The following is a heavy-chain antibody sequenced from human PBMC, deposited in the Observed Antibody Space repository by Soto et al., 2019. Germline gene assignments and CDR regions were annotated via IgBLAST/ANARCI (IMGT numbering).Heavy chain of an antibody. J-gene: IGHJ6*02. CDR2: IYYSGST. CDR3: AREGLTGTIGLYYYYGMDV. D-gene: IGHD1-7*01. V-gene: IGHV4-59*01. CDR1: GGSISSYY. Sequence: QVQLQESGPGLVKPSETLSLTCTVSGGSISSYYWSWIRQPPGKGLEWIGYIYYSGSTNYNPSLKRRSTISVDTSKNQSSLKLSSVTAADTAVYYWAREGLTGTIGLYYYYGMDVWGQGTTVTVSS.